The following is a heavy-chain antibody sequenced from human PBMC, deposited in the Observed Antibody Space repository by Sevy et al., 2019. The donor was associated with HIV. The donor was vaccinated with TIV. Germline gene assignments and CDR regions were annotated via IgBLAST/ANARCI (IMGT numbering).Heavy chain of an antibody. CDR1: GFSFSSYE. CDR3: ARDLPPSATTVAHFDC. J-gene: IGHJ4*02. CDR2: ISNSGSSV. Sequence: WGSLRLSCAASGFSFSSYEMNWVRQAPGKGLEWLSYISNSGSSVYYSDSVRGRFTISRDNARNSLYLQMNSLRAEDTAVYHCARDLPPSATTVAHFDCWGQGTLVTVSS. V-gene: IGHV3-48*03. D-gene: IGHD4-17*01.